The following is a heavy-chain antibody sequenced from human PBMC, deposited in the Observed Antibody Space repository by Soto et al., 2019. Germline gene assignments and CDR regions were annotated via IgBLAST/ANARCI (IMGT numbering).Heavy chain of an antibody. CDR2: MFYSGST. CDR1: GASISSGRSY. D-gene: IGHD2-21*02. Sequence: SETLSLTCTVSGASISSGRSYWSWIRQHPGKGLEWIGYMFYSGSTYYHPSLKSRVNISADTSKNQFSLRLTSVTPADTAVYYCARDNGDCHFDSWGQGTLVTVS. V-gene: IGHV4-31*03. CDR3: ARDNGDCHFDS. J-gene: IGHJ4*02.